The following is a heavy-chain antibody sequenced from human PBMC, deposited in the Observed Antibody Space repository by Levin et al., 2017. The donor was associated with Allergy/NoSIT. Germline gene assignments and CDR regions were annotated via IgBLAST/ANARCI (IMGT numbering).Heavy chain of an antibody. CDR2: IKQDGSET. J-gene: IGHJ6*02. D-gene: IGHD3-16*02. CDR1: GFTFTSFW. CDR3: AREEGWGYHFGMDV. V-gene: IGHV3-7*01. Sequence: QAGGSLRLSCAASGFTFTSFWMTWVRQAPGKGLEWVANIKQDGSETYYVDSVKGRFTISRDSAKNSAYLQMNSLRVDDTAVYYCAREEGWGYHFGMDVWGQGTTVTVSS.